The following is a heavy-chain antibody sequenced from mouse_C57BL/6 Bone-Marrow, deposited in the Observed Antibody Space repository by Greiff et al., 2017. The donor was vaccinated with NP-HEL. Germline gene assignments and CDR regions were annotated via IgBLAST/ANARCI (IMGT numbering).Heavy chain of an antibody. CDR2: INPSNGGT. V-gene: IGHV1-53*01. J-gene: IGHJ1*03. D-gene: IGHD2-2*01. CDR1: GYTFTSYW. Sequence: QVQLKQPGTELVKPGTSVKLSCKSSGYTFTSYWMHWVKQRPGQGLEWIGNINPSNGGTNYNEKFKSKATLTVDKSSSTAYMQLSSLTSDDSAVYYCSREERWLRRGYWYFEVGDTGTTVTVSA. CDR3: SREERWLRRGYWYFEV.